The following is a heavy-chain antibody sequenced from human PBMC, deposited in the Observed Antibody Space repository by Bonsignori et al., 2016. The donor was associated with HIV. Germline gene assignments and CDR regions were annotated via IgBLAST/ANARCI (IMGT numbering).Heavy chain of an antibody. CDR2: IRSKAYGGTT. D-gene: IGHD1-1*01. Sequence: WIRQPPGKRLEWVGFIRSKAYGGTTEYAASVKGRFTISRDDSKSIAYLQMNSLKTEDTAVYYCTRVRPSGIYYYYYYMDVWGKGTTVTVSS. V-gene: IGHV3-49*02. J-gene: IGHJ6*03. CDR3: TRVRPSGIYYYYYYMDV.